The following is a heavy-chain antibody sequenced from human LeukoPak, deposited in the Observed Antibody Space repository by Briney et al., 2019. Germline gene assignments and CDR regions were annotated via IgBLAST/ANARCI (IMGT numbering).Heavy chain of an antibody. V-gene: IGHV4-31*03. J-gene: IGHJ4*02. D-gene: IGHD6-13*01. Sequence: SETLSLTCTVSGGSISSGGYYWGWIRQHPGKGLEWIGYIYYSGSTYYNPSLKSRVSISVDTSKNQFSLKLSSVTAADTAVYYCARAGPPIAAARKYYYFDYWGQGTLVTISS. CDR1: GGSISSGGYY. CDR2: IYYSGST. CDR3: ARAGPPIAAARKYYYFDY.